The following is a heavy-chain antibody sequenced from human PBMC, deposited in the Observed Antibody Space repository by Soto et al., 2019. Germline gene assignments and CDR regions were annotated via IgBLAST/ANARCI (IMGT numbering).Heavy chain of an antibody. D-gene: IGHD6-6*01. CDR1: GFTFNRYW. V-gene: IGHV3-7*03. CDR2: INQEGSDK. Sequence: EVELVESGGGLVQPGGSLRLSCAASGFTFNRYWGNWVRQAPGKGLEWVANINQEGSDKYDVVSVKGRFTISRDNVKNSLLLQLTSLRAEDTAIYYCAGELGVSTRPKGYWGQGTLVTVSS. CDR3: AGELGVSTRPKGY. J-gene: IGHJ4*02.